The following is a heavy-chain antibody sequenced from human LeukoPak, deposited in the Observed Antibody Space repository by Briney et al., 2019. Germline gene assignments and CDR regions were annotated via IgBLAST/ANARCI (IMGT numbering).Heavy chain of an antibody. CDR1: GFTFSSYS. CDR2: ISSSSSYI. V-gene: IGHV3-21*01. CDR3: ARDRSGGDYYYDSSGYRPDGYDY. Sequence: GGSLRLSCAASGFTFSSYSMNWVRQAPGKGLEWVSSISSSSSYIYYADSVKGRFTISRDNAKNSLYLQMNSLRAEDTAVYYCARDRSGGDYYYDSSGYRPDGYDYWGQGTLVTVSS. D-gene: IGHD3-22*01. J-gene: IGHJ4*02.